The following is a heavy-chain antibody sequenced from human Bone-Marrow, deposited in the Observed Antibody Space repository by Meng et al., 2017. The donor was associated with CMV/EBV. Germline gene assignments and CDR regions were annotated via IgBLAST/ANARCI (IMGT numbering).Heavy chain of an antibody. Sequence: SETLSLTCTVSGGSISGSYWSWLRQPPGKGLEWIGYIYYGGSIDYNPSLKSRVTISVETSKKHFSLKLKSVTAADTAVYYCARGVPYADSPGGYFDYWGQGMLVTVSS. J-gene: IGHJ4*02. CDR2: IYYGGSI. CDR1: GGSISGSY. CDR3: ARGVPYADSPGGYFDY. V-gene: IGHV4-59*01. D-gene: IGHD2-2*01.